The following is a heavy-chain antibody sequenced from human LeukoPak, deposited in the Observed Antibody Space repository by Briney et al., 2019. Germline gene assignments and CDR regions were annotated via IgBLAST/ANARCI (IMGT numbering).Heavy chain of an antibody. CDR3: AGTMKLGDGSGPYFAFNY. J-gene: IGHJ4*02. CDR2: IYYRGTT. V-gene: IGHV4-59*08. CDR1: GGSISSYY. Sequence: PSETLSLTCTASGGSISSYYWSWIRQPPGKGLEWIGFIYYRGTTNYNPSLKSRVTISVDTSRNQFSLKWRSVTAADTAVYYCAGTMKLGDGSGPYFAFNYWGQETRVTVSS. D-gene: IGHD3-10*01.